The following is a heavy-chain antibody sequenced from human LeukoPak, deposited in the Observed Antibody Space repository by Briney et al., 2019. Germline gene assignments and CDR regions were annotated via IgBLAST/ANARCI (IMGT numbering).Heavy chain of an antibody. J-gene: IGHJ6*03. D-gene: IGHD3-10*01. Sequence: PSETLSLTCTVSGGSISSHYWSWIRQPAGKGLEWIGRFYTSGSTKYNPSLWSRVTISVDRSKNQLSLKLSSVTAADTAAYYCARDLYGSDYCMDVWGKGTTVTVSS. V-gene: IGHV4-4*07. CDR1: GGSISSHY. CDR3: ARDLYGSDYCMDV. CDR2: FYTSGST.